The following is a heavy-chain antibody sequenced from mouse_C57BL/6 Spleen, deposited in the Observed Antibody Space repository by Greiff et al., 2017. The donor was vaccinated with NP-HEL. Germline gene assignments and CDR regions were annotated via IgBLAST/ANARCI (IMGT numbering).Heavy chain of an antibody. Sequence: QVHVKQSGAELVRPGTSVKVSCKASGYAFTNYLIEWVKQRPGQGLEWIGVINPGSGGTNYNEKFKGKATLTADKSSSTAYMQLSSLTSEDSAVYFCARSKDYYGYWYFDVWGTGTTVTVSS. J-gene: IGHJ1*03. V-gene: IGHV1-54*01. CDR3: ARSKDYYGYWYFDV. CDR1: GYAFTNYL. D-gene: IGHD1-1*01. CDR2: INPGSGGT.